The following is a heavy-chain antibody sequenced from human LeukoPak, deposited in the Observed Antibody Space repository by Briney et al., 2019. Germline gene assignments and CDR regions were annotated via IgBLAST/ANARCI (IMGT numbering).Heavy chain of an antibody. Sequence: SVKVSCKASGGTFSSYAISWVRQAPGQGLEWMGRIIPIFGTANYAQKFQGRVTITADKSTSTAYMELSSLRSEDTAVYYCAVRYCSGGSCYLSYFDYWGQGTLVTVSS. J-gene: IGHJ4*02. V-gene: IGHV1-69*06. CDR3: AVRYCSGGSCYLSYFDY. CDR2: IIPIFGTA. D-gene: IGHD2-15*01. CDR1: GGTFSSYA.